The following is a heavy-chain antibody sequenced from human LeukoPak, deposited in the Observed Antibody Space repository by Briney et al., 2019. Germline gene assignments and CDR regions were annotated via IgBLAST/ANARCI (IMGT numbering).Heavy chain of an antibody. CDR3: AKGLVGTEYFQH. D-gene: IGHD2-8*02. Sequence: GGSLRLSCAASGFTFSDYYMSWIRQAPGKGLEWVSYISSSGSTIYYADSVKGRFTISRDNAKNSLYLQMYSLRAEDTAVYHCAKGLVGTEYFQHWGQGTLVTVSS. V-gene: IGHV3-11*01. CDR2: ISSSGSTI. J-gene: IGHJ1*01. CDR1: GFTFSDYY.